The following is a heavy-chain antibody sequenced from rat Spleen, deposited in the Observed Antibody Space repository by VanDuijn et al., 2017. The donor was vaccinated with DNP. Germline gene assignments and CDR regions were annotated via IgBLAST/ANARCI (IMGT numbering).Heavy chain of an antibody. V-gene: IGHV5-22*01. CDR2: ITYDGRST. Sequence: EVQLVESGGGLVQPGRSLKLSCAASGFTFSDHYLAWVRQSPTKGLEWVAYITYDGRSTYYGDSVKGRFTISRDNAKSTLYLQMNSLRSEDMATYYCSRYNSGYYAMDAWGQGTSVTVSS. D-gene: IGHD4-3*01. J-gene: IGHJ4*01. CDR3: SRYNSGYYAMDA. CDR1: GFTFSDHY.